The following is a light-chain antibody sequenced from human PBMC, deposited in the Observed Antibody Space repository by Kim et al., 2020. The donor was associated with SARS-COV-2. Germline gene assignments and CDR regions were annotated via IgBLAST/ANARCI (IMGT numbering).Light chain of an antibody. V-gene: IGKV3-11*01. CDR1: QSVSSY. CDR3: QASLRT. J-gene: IGKJ5*01. Sequence: EIVLTQSPATLSLSPGERATLSCRASQSVSSYLVWYQQKPGQAPRLLIYDASNRATGIPARFSGSGSGTDFTLTISSLEPEDFAVYYCQASLRTFGQGTRLEIK. CDR2: DAS.